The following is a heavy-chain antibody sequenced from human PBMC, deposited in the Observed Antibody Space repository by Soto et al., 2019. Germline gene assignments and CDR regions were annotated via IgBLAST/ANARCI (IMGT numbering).Heavy chain of an antibody. J-gene: IGHJ6*02. V-gene: IGHV5-51*01. Sequence: GESLKISCKISGYRFSSFWIAWVRQKPGKGLEWMGIIYPGDATTIYSPSFQGRLTISVDMSISTAHLQWYDLKASDSAMYYCARPRYPGRGYYGMEVWGQGTSVTVSS. CDR2: IYPGDATT. CDR3: ARPRYPGRGYYGMEV. D-gene: IGHD2-15*01. CDR1: GYRFSSFW.